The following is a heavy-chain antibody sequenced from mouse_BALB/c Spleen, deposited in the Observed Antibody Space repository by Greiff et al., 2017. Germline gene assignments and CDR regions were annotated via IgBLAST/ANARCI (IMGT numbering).Heavy chain of an antibody. D-gene: IGHD2-1*01. CDR1: GFTFSSFG. J-gene: IGHJ4*01. CDR2: ISSGSSTI. Sequence: EVHLVESGGGLVQPGGSRKLSCAASGFTFSSFGMHWVRQAPEKGLEWVAYISSGSSTIYYADTVKGRFTISRDNPKNTLFLQMTSLRSEDTAMYYCARDGKDAMDYWGQGTSVTVSS. CDR3: ARDGKDAMDY. V-gene: IGHV5-17*02.